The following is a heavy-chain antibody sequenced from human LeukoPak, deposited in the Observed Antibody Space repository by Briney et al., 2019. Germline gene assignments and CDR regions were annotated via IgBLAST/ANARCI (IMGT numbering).Heavy chain of an antibody. CDR3: ARDYCSSTSCDLGMDV. D-gene: IGHD2-2*01. CDR1: GFTFSSYW. J-gene: IGHJ6*02. V-gene: IGHV3-74*01. Sequence: QPGESLRLSCAASGFTFSSYWMYWVRQAPGKGLVWVSRINTDGSSTSYVDSVKGRFTISRDNAKNTLYLQMNSLRAEDTAVYYCARDYCSSTSCDLGMDVWGQGTTVTVSS. CDR2: INTDGSST.